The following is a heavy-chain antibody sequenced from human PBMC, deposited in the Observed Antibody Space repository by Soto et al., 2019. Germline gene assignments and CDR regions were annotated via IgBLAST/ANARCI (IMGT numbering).Heavy chain of an antibody. Sequence: PSETLSLTCAVSGGSISSGGYSWSWIRQPPGKGLEWIGYIYHSGSTNYNPSLKSRVTISVDRSKNQFSLKLSSVTAADTAVYYCARGVRGRKIFDYWGQGALVTVSS. CDR2: IYHSGST. D-gene: IGHD3-10*01. J-gene: IGHJ4*02. V-gene: IGHV4-30-2*01. CDR3: ARGVRGRKIFDY. CDR1: GGSISSGGYS.